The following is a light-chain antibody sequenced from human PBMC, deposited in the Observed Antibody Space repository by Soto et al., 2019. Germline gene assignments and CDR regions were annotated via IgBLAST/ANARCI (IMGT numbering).Light chain of an antibody. Sequence: EIVLTQSPGTLSLSPGERATLSCRASQSVSSSYLAGYQQKPGQAPRPLIYGASSRAIGIPDRFSGSGSGTDFALTISRLGPEDFAVYYCQQYGSSPWTFGQGTKVEIK. CDR2: GAS. V-gene: IGKV3-20*01. J-gene: IGKJ1*01. CDR1: QSVSSSY. CDR3: QQYGSSPWT.